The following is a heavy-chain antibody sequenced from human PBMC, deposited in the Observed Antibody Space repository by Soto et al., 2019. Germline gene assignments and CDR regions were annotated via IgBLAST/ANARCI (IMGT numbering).Heavy chain of an antibody. D-gene: IGHD3-10*01. CDR2: ISYDGSNK. CDR1: GFTFSSYG. CDR3: AKDLVSGYYYGSGSYSDNWFDP. J-gene: IGHJ5*02. V-gene: IGHV3-30*18. Sequence: GGSLRLSCAASGFTFSSYGMHWVRQAPGKGLEWVAVISYDGSNKYYADSVKGRFTISRDNSKNTLYLQMNSLRAEDTAVYYCAKDLVSGYYYGSGSYSDNWFDPWGQGTLVTAPQ.